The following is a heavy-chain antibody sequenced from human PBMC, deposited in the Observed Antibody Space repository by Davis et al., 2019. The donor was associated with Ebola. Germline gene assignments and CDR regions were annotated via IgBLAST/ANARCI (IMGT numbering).Heavy chain of an antibody. J-gene: IGHJ6*02. V-gene: IGHV3-30*18. CDR1: GFTFSSYG. CDR2: ISYDGSNK. D-gene: IGHD3-10*01. Sequence: PGGSLRLSCAASGFTFSSYGMHWVRQAPGKGLEWVAVISYDGSNKYYADSVKGRFTISRDNSKNTLYLQMNSLRAEDTAVYYCAKDDRSGEDYYYYGMDVWGQGTTVTVSS. CDR3: AKDDRSGEDYYYYGMDV.